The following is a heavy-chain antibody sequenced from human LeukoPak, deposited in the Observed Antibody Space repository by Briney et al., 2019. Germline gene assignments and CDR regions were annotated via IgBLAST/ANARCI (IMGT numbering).Heavy chain of an antibody. CDR2: ISYDGSNE. D-gene: IGHD6-13*01. CDR1: GFTFSSYA. Sequence: GGSLRLSCTASGFTFSSYAMHWVRQTPGKGLEWVAVISYDGSNEYYADSVKGRFTISRDNSKNTLYLQMNSLRAEDTAVYYCARDLGQQLVRLDYWGQGTLVSVSS. V-gene: IGHV3-30-3*01. J-gene: IGHJ4*02. CDR3: ARDLGQQLVRLDY.